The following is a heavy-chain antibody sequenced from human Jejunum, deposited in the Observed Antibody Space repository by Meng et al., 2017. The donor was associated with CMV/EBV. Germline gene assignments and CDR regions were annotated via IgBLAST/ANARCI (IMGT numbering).Heavy chain of an antibody. V-gene: IGHV1-2*02. CDR1: ENTFTDYY. CDR2: LNPYTGDT. D-gene: IGHD3-10*01. CDR3: AKDAGSFLDYYFDF. J-gene: IGHJ4*02. Sequence: ENTFTDYYVHWVRQAPGQGLGWLGYLNPYTGDTNYAQKFQGRVSMTRDTPTNTAYMELTRLRSDDTALYYCAKDAGSFLDYYFDFWGQGTLVTVSS.